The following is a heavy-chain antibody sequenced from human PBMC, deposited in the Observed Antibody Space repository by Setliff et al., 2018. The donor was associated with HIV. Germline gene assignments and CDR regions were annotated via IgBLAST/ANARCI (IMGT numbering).Heavy chain of an antibody. Sequence: SETLSLTCTVSGGTISSGGYYWSWIRQHPGKGLEWIGFIYHRGNTHYNSSLKSRVTISVDTSKHQFSLKLNSMTAADTAVYFCARKVGGDFDYWGQGTLVTVSS. CDR2: IYHRGNT. CDR3: ARKVGGDFDY. CDR1: GGTISSGGYY. V-gene: IGHV4-31*03. J-gene: IGHJ4*02. D-gene: IGHD2-2*01.